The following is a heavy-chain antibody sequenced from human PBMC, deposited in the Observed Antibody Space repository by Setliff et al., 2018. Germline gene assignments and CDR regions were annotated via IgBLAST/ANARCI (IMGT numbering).Heavy chain of an antibody. CDR3: ANRGYDGSGKYYTLYLDY. V-gene: IGHV4-39*01. CDR2: ISYGGNT. D-gene: IGHD3-10*01. CDR1: GASISANHY. J-gene: IGHJ4*02. Sequence: SETLSLTCTVSGASISANHYWGWIRQTPGKGLEWIGSISYGGNTYYDPSLKSRVTIFADTSRNQFSVQLSSVTAADTAVYYCANRGYDGSGKYYTLYLDYWGQGTLVTVSS.